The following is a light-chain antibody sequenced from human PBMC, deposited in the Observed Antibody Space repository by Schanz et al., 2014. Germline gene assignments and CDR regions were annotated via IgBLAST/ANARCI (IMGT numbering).Light chain of an antibody. CDR3: QKYYSFPPT. CDR1: QDISNY. J-gene: IGKJ1*01. V-gene: IGKV1-33*01. Sequence: DIQMTQTPSTLSASVGDRVTITCQASQDISNYLNWYQQKPEKAPKLLIYAASTLQSGVPSRFSGSGSGTDFTLNISSIQSDDVATYYCQKYYSFPPTFGQGTKVE. CDR2: AAS.